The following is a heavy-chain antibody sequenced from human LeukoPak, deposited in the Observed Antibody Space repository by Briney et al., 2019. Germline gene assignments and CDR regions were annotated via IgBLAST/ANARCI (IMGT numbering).Heavy chain of an antibody. D-gene: IGHD1-26*01. CDR2: ISWNSGSI. CDR3: ARPETAWELPLSYFDY. J-gene: IGHJ4*02. CDR1: GFTFDDYA. V-gene: IGHV3-9*01. Sequence: PGRSLRLSCAASGFTFDDYAMHWVRQAPGKGLEWVSGISWNSGSIGYADSVKGRFTISRDNAKNSLYLQMNSLRAEDTAVYYCARPETAWELPLSYFDYWGQGTLVTVSS.